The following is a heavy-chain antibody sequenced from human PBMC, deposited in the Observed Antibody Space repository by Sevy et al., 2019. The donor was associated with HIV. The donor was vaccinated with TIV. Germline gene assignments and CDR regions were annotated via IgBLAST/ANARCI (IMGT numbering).Heavy chain of an antibody. V-gene: IGHV3-7*01. J-gene: IGHJ4*02. Sequence: GGSLRLSCAASGFSFSSYWMTWFRQAPGNELEWVANVNLDGSGKYYVDSVKGRFTISRDNARNSLSLQMNSLRAEDTAVYYCARSVDYWGQGTLVTVSS. CDR3: ARSVDY. CDR1: GFSFSSYW. CDR2: VNLDGSGK.